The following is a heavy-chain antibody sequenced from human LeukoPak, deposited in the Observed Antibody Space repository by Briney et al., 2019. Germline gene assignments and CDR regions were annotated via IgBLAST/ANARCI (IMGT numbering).Heavy chain of an antibody. CDR2: MNPNSGNT. J-gene: IGHJ4*02. CDR1: GYTFTIYD. D-gene: IGHD1-26*01. Sequence: ASVTVSCKASGYTFTIYDINWVRQASGQGREWMGWMNPNSGNTGYAQKFQGRVTMTRNTSISTAYMELSSLRSEDTAVYYCARGRGVRIVGATGYFDYWGQGTLVTVSS. CDR3: ARGRGVRIVGATGYFDY. V-gene: IGHV1-8*01.